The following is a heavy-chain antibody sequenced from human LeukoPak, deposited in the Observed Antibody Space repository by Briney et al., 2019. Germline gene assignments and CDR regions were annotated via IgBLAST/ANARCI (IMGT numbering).Heavy chain of an antibody. V-gene: IGHV3-23*01. CDR3: AKMKGATEYYYYAMDV. Sequence: QPGGSLRLPCAVSGLTFSSFAMSWVRQAPGKGLEWVSAITGSAGATWYADAVKGRFTISRDNSKNTMYLQMNSLGAEDTALYYCAKMKGATEYYYYAMDVWGKGTMVSVSS. D-gene: IGHD5-24*01. J-gene: IGHJ6*04. CDR1: GLTFSSFA. CDR2: ITGSAGAT.